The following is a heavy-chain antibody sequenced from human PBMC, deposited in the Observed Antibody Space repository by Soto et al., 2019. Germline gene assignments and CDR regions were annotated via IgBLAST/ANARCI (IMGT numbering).Heavy chain of an antibody. CDR1: GFSLSTSGVG. CDR2: IYWDDDK. D-gene: IGHD1-26*01. V-gene: IGHV2-5*02. Sequence: QITLKESGPTLVKPTQTLTLTCTFSGFSLSTSGVGVGWIRQPPGKALEWLALIYWDDDKRFSPSLKSRLTVTKDTSRKQVVLTMTNMDPVDTATYYCAHRPPGSSPWYYWGQGTLVTVSS. J-gene: IGHJ4*02. CDR3: AHRPPGSSPWYY.